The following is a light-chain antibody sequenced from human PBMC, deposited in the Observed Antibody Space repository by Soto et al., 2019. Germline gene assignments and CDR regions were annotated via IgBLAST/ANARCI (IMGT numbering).Light chain of an antibody. CDR2: GAS. CDR3: QQYNYRPPWT. J-gene: IGKJ1*01. Sequence: EIVMTQSPATLSVSPGEGVTLSCRARQSVSSNLAWYQQKPGQAPRLLIYGASTRATGIPARFSGSGSRTEFTLTISSLQSEDFAVYFCQQYNYRPPWTFGQGTKVDIK. CDR1: QSVSSN. V-gene: IGKV3-15*01.